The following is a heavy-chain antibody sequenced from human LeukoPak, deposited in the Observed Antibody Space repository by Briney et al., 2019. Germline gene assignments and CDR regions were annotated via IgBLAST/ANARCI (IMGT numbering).Heavy chain of an antibody. Sequence: ASVKVSCKASGYTFRGYYMHWVRQAPGQGLEWTGWINTNSGDTNHAQKFQGRVTMTRDTSITTAYLELSRLTCDDTAVYYCARGRGHDYGGDSENYYYMDVWGKGTMVTVSS. CDR2: INTNSGDT. J-gene: IGHJ6*03. V-gene: IGHV1-2*02. CDR1: GYTFRGYY. D-gene: IGHD4-23*01. CDR3: ARGRGHDYGGDSENYYYMDV.